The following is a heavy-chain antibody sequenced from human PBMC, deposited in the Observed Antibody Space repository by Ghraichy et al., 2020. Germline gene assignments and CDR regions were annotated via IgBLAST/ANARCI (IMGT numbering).Heavy chain of an antibody. Sequence: SETLSLTCTVSGGSISSSSYYWGWIRQPPGKGLEWIGSIYYSGSTYYNPSLKSRVTISVDTSKKQFSLKLSSVTDADTAVYYCARGGSYILSFDPWGQGTLLTVSS. V-gene: IGHV4-39*01. CDR3: ARGGSYILSFDP. CDR1: GGSISSSSYY. D-gene: IGHD1-26*01. J-gene: IGHJ5*02. CDR2: IYYSGST.